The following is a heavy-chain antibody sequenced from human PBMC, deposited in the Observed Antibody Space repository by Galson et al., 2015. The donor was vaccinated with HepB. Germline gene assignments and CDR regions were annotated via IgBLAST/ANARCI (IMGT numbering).Heavy chain of an antibody. CDR3: ARALLRPYYYYYMDV. D-gene: IGHD2-15*01. Sequence: SVKVSCKASGGTFSSYAISWMRQAPGQGLEWMGGIIPILGIANYAQKFQGRVTITADKSTSTAYMELSSLRSEDTAVYYCARALLRPYYYYYMDVWGKGTTVTVSS. CDR1: GGTFSSYA. CDR2: IIPILGIA. J-gene: IGHJ6*03. V-gene: IGHV1-69*10.